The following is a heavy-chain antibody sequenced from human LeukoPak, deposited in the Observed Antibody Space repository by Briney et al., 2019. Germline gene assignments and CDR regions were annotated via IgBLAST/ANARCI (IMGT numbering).Heavy chain of an antibody. V-gene: IGHV4-4*07. CDR1: GVSLSSYF. CDR2: IYSSGST. Sequence: SETLSLTCTVSGVSLSSYFWTWVRQPAGKGLEWIGRIYSSGSTTYNPSLKSRVTMSVDTSKNQFSLKLSSVTAADTAVYYCARGGFFDYWGQGTLVTVSS. CDR3: ARGGFFDY. J-gene: IGHJ4*02.